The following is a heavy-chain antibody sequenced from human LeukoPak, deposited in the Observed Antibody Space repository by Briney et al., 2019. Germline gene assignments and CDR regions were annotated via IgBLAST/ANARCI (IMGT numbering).Heavy chain of an antibody. D-gene: IGHD6-19*01. CDR2: FTGGEGIT. J-gene: IGHJ4*02. CDR3: AKDMGRGWCYFDY. V-gene: IGHV3-23*01. Sequence: GGSLRLSCAASGFTFSTYAMSWVRQAPGKGLEWVSTFTGGEGITHYADSVKGRFTISRDDSKNTLYLQVNSLRVEDTAVYYCAKDMGRGWCYFDYWGQGILVTVSS. CDR1: GFTFSTYA.